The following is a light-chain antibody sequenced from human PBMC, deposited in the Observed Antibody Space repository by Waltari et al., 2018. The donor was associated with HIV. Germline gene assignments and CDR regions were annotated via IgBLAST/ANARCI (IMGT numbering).Light chain of an antibody. CDR2: EVT. V-gene: IGLV2-23*02. J-gene: IGLJ1*01. Sequence: QSALTQPASVSGSPGQSITIPCTGTSSNVGSDDLHSWYQQHPGEAPKLNIYEVTKRPSGVSNRFSGSKSGNTASLTISGLQAEDEADYYCCSCPRSGIRYVFGTGTKVTVL. CDR3: CSCPRSGIRYV. CDR1: SSNVGSDDL.